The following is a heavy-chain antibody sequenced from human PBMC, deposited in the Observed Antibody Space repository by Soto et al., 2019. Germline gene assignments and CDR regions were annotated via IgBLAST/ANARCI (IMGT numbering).Heavy chain of an antibody. D-gene: IGHD6-13*01. CDR2: ISGSGGST. V-gene: IGHV3-23*01. CDR1: GFTFSSYA. Sequence: SLRLSCAASGFTFSSYAMSWVRQAPGKGLEWASAISGSGGSTYYADSVKGRFTISRDNSKNTLYLQMNSLRAEDTAVYYCAKSAWQQLLLGWFDPWGQGTLVTVSS. CDR3: AKSAWQQLLLGWFDP. J-gene: IGHJ5*02.